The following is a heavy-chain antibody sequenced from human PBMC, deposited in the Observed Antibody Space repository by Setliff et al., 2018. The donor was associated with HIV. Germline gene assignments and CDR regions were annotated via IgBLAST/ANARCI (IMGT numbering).Heavy chain of an antibody. V-gene: IGHV1-8*02. J-gene: IGHJ4*02. CDR1: GYTFTSYH. Sequence: AASVKVSCKTSGYTFTSYHLHWLRQAPGQGLEWMGWINPNSGDTRYAQKFQGRVTMTRNTSISTAYMQLSSLRSEDTAVYFCARAPRGVGSSSHFDYWGRGTLVTVSS. D-gene: IGHD2-2*01. CDR2: INPNSGDT. CDR3: ARAPRGVGSSSHFDY.